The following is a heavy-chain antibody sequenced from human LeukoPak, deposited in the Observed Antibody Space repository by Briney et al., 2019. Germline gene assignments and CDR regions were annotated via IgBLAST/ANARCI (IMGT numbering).Heavy chain of an antibody. CDR3: ARHDSRSGYDIDY. CDR1: GYSFSSNW. D-gene: IGHD5-12*01. V-gene: IGHV5-51*01. CDR2: IYPGDSDT. Sequence: GESLKISCKTSGYSFSSNWIGWVRQMTGKGLEWMGIIYPGDSDTRYSPSFQGQVTISADKSISTAYLQWSSLKASDTAMYYCARHDSRSGYDIDYWGQGTLVTVSS. J-gene: IGHJ4*02.